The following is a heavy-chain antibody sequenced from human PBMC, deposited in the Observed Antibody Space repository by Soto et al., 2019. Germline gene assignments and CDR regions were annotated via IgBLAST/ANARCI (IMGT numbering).Heavy chain of an antibody. J-gene: IGHJ4*02. D-gene: IGHD3-22*01. CDR1: GGSISSYY. Sequence: QVQLQESGPGLVKPSETLSLTCTVSGGSISSYYGGWFRQPPGKGLEWIGYSYYSGSTTYHPSLKSRVTISVDTSKNQFSLNLTSVTAADTAVYYCARLGGYYQAFDQWGQGSLVTVSS. V-gene: IGHV4-59*08. CDR2: SYYSGST. CDR3: ARLGGYYQAFDQ.